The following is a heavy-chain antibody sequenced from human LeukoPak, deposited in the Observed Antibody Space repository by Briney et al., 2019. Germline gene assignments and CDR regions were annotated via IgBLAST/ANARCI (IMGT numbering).Heavy chain of an antibody. CDR1: GFTFSIYG. J-gene: IGHJ4*02. Sequence: PGGSLRLSCAASGFTFSIYGMHWVRQAPGKGLEWVALFSADEINIYYADSVKGRFTVSRDNSKNTVYLQMSSLRVEDTAVYYCVRDPVLGFPDYFDSWGQGTLVTVSS. V-gene: IGHV3-30*03. D-gene: IGHD3-3*01. CDR3: VRDPVLGFPDYFDS. CDR2: FSADEINI.